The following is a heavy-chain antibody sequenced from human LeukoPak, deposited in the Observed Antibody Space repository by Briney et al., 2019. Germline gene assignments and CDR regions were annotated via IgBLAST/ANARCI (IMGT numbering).Heavy chain of an antibody. V-gene: IGHV3-48*03. Sequence: GGSLRLSCAASGFTFSSYEMNWVRQAPGKGLEWVSYISSSGSTIYYADSVKGRFTISRDNAKNSLYLQMNSLRAEDTAAYYCARDSVDDFDYWGQGTLVTVSS. CDR2: ISSSGSTI. D-gene: IGHD2-15*01. CDR3: ARDSVDDFDY. CDR1: GFTFSSYE. J-gene: IGHJ4*02.